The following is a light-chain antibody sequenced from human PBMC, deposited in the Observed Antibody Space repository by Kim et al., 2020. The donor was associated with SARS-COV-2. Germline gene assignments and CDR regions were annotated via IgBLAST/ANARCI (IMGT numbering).Light chain of an antibody. CDR3: QQRGN. CDR1: QSVATS. V-gene: IGKV3-11*01. Sequence: AARSLSPGESAALSCRASQSVATSLACYQQNPGQAPRLLVYDASKTATGIPARFRGSGSGTDFTPTIGTLEPEDSAVYYCQQRGNFGQGTRLEI. J-gene: IGKJ5*01. CDR2: DAS.